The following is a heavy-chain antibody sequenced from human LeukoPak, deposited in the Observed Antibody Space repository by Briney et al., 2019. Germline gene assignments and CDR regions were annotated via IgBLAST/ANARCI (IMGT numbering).Heavy chain of an antibody. D-gene: IGHD1-1*01. Sequence: GGSLRLSCAASGFTFSSYEMNWVRQAPGKGLEWVSSISSSSGSIYYADSVKGRFTISRDNAKNSVYLQMNSLRAEDTAVYYCARDWNYFSCWGQGTLVTVSS. J-gene: IGHJ4*02. CDR2: ISSSSGSI. V-gene: IGHV3-21*01. CDR1: GFTFSSYE. CDR3: ARDWNYFSC.